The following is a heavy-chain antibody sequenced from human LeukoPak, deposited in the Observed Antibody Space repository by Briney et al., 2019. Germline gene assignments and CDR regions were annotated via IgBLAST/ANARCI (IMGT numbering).Heavy chain of an antibody. CDR3: ARSHGGNSFDN. CDR1: GYTFTGYY. CDR2: IDPNSGAT. J-gene: IGHJ4*02. D-gene: IGHD4-23*01. V-gene: IGHV1-2*02. Sequence: ASVTVSCKASGYTFTGYYLHWMRQAPGQGPEWMGWIDPNSGATNYEQRFQGRVSLTRETSISTAYMELTSLRPDDMAVYYCARSHGGNSFDNWGQGTLVTVPS.